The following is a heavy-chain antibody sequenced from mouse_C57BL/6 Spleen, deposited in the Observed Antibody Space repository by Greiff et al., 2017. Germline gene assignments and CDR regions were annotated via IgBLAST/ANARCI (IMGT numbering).Heavy chain of an antibody. J-gene: IGHJ2*01. V-gene: IGHV1-85*01. CDR2: IYPRDGST. Sequence: QVQLQQSGPELVKPGASVKLSCKASGYTFTSYDINWVKPRPGQGLEWIGWIYPRDGSTKYNEKFKGKATLTVDTSSSTAYMELHSLTSEDSAVYFCARGDYYGSSSSPYFDYWGQGTTLTVSS. D-gene: IGHD1-1*01. CDR1: GYTFTSYD. CDR3: ARGDYYGSSSSPYFDY.